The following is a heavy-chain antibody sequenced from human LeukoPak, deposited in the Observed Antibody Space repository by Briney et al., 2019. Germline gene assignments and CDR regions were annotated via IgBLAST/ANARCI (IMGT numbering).Heavy chain of an antibody. CDR2: IYYSGST. V-gene: IGHV4-59*08. CDR3: AITMVRGDAFDI. J-gene: IGHJ3*02. CDR1: GGSISSYY. Sequence: PSETLSLTCTVSGGSISSYYWSWIRQPPGKGLEWIGDIYYSGSTNYNPSLKSRVTISVDTSKNQFSLRLSSVTAADTAVYYCAITMVRGDAFDIWGQGTMVTVSS. D-gene: IGHD3-10*01.